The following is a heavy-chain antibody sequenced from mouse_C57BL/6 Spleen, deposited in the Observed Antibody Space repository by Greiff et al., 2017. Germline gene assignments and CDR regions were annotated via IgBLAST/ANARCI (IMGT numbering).Heavy chain of an antibody. J-gene: IGHJ3*01. Sequence: VKLQESGAELVRPGASVKLSCKASGYTFTDYYINWVKPRPGQGLEWIARFYPGSGNTYYNEKFKGKATLTAEKSSSTAYMQLRRLTSEDSAVYFCARWSVSFAYWGQGTLVTVSA. V-gene: IGHV1-76*01. CDR3: ARWSVSFAY. CDR2: FYPGSGNT. CDR1: GYTFTDYY.